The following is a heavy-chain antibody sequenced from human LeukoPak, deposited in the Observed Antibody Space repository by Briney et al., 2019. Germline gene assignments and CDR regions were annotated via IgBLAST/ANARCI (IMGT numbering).Heavy chain of an antibody. Sequence: SETLSLTCTVSGGSISSSNYYWGWVRQPPGKGLEWIGNIYYTGSTYYNPSLKSRVTISVDTSKNQFSLKLTSVTAADTAVYYCARITDLSVATDYWGQGTLVTVSS. CDR3: ARITDLSVATDY. D-gene: IGHD6-19*01. CDR1: GGSISSSNYY. V-gene: IGHV4-39*07. J-gene: IGHJ4*02. CDR2: IYYTGST.